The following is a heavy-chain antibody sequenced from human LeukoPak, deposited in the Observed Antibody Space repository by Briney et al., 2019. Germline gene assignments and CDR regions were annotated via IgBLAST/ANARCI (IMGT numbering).Heavy chain of an antibody. CDR3: ARTTYQLPISTTHWFDP. CDR1: GGTFSSYA. V-gene: IGHV1-69*05. D-gene: IGHD2-2*01. J-gene: IGHJ5*02. Sequence: ASVKVSCEASGGTFSSYAISWVRQAPGQGLEWMGGIIPIFGTANYAQKFQGRVTITTDESTSTAYMELSSLRSEDTAVYYCARTTYQLPISTTHWFDPWGQGTLVTVSS. CDR2: IIPIFGTA.